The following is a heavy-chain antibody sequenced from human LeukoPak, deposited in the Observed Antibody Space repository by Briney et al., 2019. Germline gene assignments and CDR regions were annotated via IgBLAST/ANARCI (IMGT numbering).Heavy chain of an antibody. D-gene: IGHD1-26*01. J-gene: IGHJ4*02. Sequence: GASVKVSCKASGYTFTGYYMHWVRQAPGQGLEWMGRINPNSGGTNYAQKFQGRVTMTEDTSTDTAYMELSSLRSEDTAVYYCATRYAWELLDYWGQGTLVTVSS. CDR2: INPNSGGT. CDR3: ATRYAWELLDY. V-gene: IGHV1-2*06. CDR1: GYTFTGYY.